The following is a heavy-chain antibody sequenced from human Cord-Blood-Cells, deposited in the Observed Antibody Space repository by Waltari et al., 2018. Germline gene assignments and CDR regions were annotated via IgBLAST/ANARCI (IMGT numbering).Heavy chain of an antibody. D-gene: IGHD4-4*01. CDR2: IIPIFGTA. Sequence: QVQLVQSGAEVKKPGSSVKVSCKASGGTFSSYAISCVRQAPGQGLEWMGGIIPIFGTANYAQKCQGRGTITADESTSTAYMELSSLRSEDTAVYYCAGEITTSYYYYYGMDVWGQGTTVTVSS. CDR1: GGTFSSYA. J-gene: IGHJ6*02. V-gene: IGHV1-69*01. CDR3: AGEITTSYYYYYGMDV.